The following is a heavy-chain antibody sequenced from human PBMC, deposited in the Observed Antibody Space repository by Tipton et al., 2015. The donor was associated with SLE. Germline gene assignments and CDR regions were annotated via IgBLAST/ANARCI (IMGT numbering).Heavy chain of an antibody. J-gene: IGHJ4*02. CDR1: GFTFSSYA. Sequence: SLRLSCAASGFTFSSYAVHWVRQAPGKGLEWVAKIKQDGSEKYYVDSVNGRFTISRDNAKNSLYLQMSSLRVDDTAVYYRARDDTGTTFNYWGQGALVTVSS. D-gene: IGHD1-7*01. CDR3: ARDDTGTTFNY. V-gene: IGHV3-7*03. CDR2: IKQDGSEK.